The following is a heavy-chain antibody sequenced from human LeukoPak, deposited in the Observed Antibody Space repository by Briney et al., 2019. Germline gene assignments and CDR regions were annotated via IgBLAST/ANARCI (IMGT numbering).Heavy chain of an antibody. CDR1: GYTFIGYY. Sequence: ASVEVSCKASGYTFIGYYMHWVRQAPGQGLEWMGRINPNSGGTNYAQKFQGRVTMTRDTSISTAYMELSRLRSDDTAVYYCARESGGGYSYGRGDYWGQGTLVTVSS. D-gene: IGHD5-18*01. J-gene: IGHJ4*02. V-gene: IGHV1-2*06. CDR3: ARESGGGYSYGRGDY. CDR2: INPNSGGT.